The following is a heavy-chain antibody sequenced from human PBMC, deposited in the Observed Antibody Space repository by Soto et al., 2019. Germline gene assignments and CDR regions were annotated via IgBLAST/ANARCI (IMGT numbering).Heavy chain of an antibody. CDR3: AREGDYYDSSGYSSRP. V-gene: IGHV4-4*07. D-gene: IGHD3-22*01. Sequence: PSETLSLTCTVSGGSISSYYWSWIRQPAGKGLEWIGRIYTSGSTNYNPSLKSRVTMSVDTSKNQFSLKLSSVTAADTAVYYRAREGDYYDSSGYSSRPWGQGTLVTVSS. CDR1: GGSISSYY. J-gene: IGHJ4*02. CDR2: IYTSGST.